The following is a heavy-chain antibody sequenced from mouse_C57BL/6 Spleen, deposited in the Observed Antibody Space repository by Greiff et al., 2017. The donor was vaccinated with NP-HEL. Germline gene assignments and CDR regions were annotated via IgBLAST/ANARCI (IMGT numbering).Heavy chain of an antibody. CDR2: IDPSDSET. D-gene: IGHD1-1*01. Sequence: VQLQQPGAELVRPGSSVKLSCKASGYTFTSYWMHWVKQRPIQGLEWIGNIDPSDSETHYNQKFKDKATLTVDKSSSTAYMQLSSLTSEDSAVXYCARENYYGSSAWFAYWGQGTLVTVSA. CDR1: GYTFTSYW. J-gene: IGHJ3*01. CDR3: ARENYYGSSAWFAY. V-gene: IGHV1-52*01.